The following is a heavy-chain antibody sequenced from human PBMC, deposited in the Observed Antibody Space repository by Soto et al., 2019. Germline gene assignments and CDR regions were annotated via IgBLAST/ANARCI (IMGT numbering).Heavy chain of an antibody. CDR3: ARQLYSSSWYSTVWYYYYGMDV. Sequence: GGSLRLSCAASGFTFSSYGMHWVRQAPGKGLEWVAVIWYDGSNKYYADSVKGRFTSSRDNSKNTLYLQMNSLRAEDTAVYYCARQLYSSSWYSTVWYYYYGMDVWGQGTTVTVSS. CDR1: GFTFSSYG. D-gene: IGHD6-13*01. J-gene: IGHJ6*02. CDR2: IWYDGSNK. V-gene: IGHV3-33*01.